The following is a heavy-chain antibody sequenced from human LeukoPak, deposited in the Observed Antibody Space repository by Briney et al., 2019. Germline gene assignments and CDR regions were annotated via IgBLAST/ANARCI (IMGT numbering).Heavy chain of an antibody. CDR3: ARFYDSSGYLGNDAFDI. CDR2: IYYSGST. J-gene: IGHJ3*02. V-gene: IGHV4-61*01. Sequence: SETLSLTCTVSGGSVSSGSYYWSWIRQPPRKGLEWIGYIYYSGSTNYNPSLKSRVTISVDTSKNQFSLKLSSVTAADTAVYYCARFYDSSGYLGNDAFDIWGQGTMVTVSS. D-gene: IGHD3-22*01. CDR1: GGSVSSGSYY.